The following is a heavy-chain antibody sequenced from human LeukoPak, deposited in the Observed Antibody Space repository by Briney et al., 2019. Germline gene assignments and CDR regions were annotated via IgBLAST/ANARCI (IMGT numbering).Heavy chain of an antibody. J-gene: IGHJ6*03. CDR1: GDSITSYY. CDR3: ARSSANWYPNYMDV. D-gene: IGHD2-2*01. Sequence: SETLSLTCTVSGDSITSYYWSWIRQPPGKGLEWIAYIYYSGRIKYNPSLNSRATISLDTSKNQVSLRLSAVTAADTATYYCARSSANWYPNYMDVWGKGARVTVSS. V-gene: IGHV4-59*01. CDR2: IYYSGRI.